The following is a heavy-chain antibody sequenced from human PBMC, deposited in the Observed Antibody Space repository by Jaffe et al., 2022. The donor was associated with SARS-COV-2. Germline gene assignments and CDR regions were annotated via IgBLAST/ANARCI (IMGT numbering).Heavy chain of an antibody. CDR3: ARNNYVWGSYRPRHAFDI. V-gene: IGHV4-39*01. CDR1: GGSISSSSYY. D-gene: IGHD3-16*02. CDR2: IYYSGST. Sequence: QLQLQESGPGLVKPSETLSLTCTVSGGSISSSSYYWGWIRQPPGKGLEWIGSIYYSGSTYYNPSLKSRVTISVDTSKNQFSLKLSSVTAADTAVYYCARNNYVWGSYRPRHAFDIWGQGTMVTVSS. J-gene: IGHJ3*02.